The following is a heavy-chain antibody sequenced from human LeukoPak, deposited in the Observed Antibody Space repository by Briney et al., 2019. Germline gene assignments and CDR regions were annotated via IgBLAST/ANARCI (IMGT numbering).Heavy chain of an antibody. Sequence: KFQGRVTITRDTSGSTAYMELSSLRSEDTAVYYCARVEHSSGTRPPDYWGQGTLVTVSS. J-gene: IGHJ4*02. D-gene: IGHD6-19*01. V-gene: IGHV1-3*01. CDR3: ARVEHSSGTRPPDY.